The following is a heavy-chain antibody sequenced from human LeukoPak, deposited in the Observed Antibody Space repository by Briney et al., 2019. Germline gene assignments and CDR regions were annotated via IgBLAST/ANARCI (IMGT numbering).Heavy chain of an antibody. J-gene: IGHJ6*02. CDR1: GFTFSTLG. CDR2: VNRDGSET. V-gene: IGHV3-7*03. CDR3: ARNNGMDV. Sequence: GGSLRLSCAASGFTFSTLGMHWVRQVPGRGPEWVANVNRDGSETYYLDSVKGRFTISKDNAKNSLYLQMNSLRAEDTALYHCARNNGMDVWGQGTTVIVSS.